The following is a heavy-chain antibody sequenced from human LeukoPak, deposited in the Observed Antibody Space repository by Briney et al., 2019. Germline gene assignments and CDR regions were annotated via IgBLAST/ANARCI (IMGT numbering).Heavy chain of an antibody. V-gene: IGHV4-59*08. CDR3: ARHIRIAAAGTGWFDP. D-gene: IGHD6-13*01. J-gene: IGHJ5*02. Sequence: PSQSLSVTCAVAGGSISSYYWSWIRQPPGKGLEWIGYIYYSGSTNYNPSLKSRVTISVDTSKNQFSLKLSSVTAADTAVYYCARHIRIAAAGTGWFDPWGQGTLVTVSS. CDR2: IYYSGST. CDR1: GGSISSYY.